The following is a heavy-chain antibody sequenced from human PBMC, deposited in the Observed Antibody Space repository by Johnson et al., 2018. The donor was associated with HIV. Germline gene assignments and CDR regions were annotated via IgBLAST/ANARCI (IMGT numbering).Heavy chain of an antibody. CDR2: ISGSGAST. CDR3: AMPYYFDSGVYQ. V-gene: IGHV3-23*04. CDR1: GFTFSSYA. D-gene: IGHD3-22*01. Sequence: VQLVESGGGLVQPGGSLRLSCAASGFTFSSYAMSWVRQAPRKGLEWVSAISGSGASTYSADSVKGRFTISRDNAKNTLSLHMGSLRVEDMGIYYCAMPYYFDSGVYQWGQVTLVIVSS. J-gene: IGHJ3*01.